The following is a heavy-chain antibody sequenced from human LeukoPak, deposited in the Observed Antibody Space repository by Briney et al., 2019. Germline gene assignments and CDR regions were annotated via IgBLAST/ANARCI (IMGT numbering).Heavy chain of an antibody. V-gene: IGHV4-4*09. CDR1: DGSINNYY. CDR3: ASPRSGYRYTFDY. CDR2: ISTSGST. J-gene: IGHJ4*02. Sequence: SETLSLTCTVSDGSINNYYWSWIRQPPGKGLEWIGYISTSGSTNYNPSLKSRVSISLDTSKNRFSLNLNFVTAADTAVYYCASPRSGYRYTFDYWGQGALVTVSS. D-gene: IGHD3-22*01.